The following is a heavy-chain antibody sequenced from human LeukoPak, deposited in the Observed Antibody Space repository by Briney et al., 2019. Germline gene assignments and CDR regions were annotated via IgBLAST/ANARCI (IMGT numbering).Heavy chain of an antibody. J-gene: IGHJ4*02. D-gene: IGHD6-13*01. CDR3: ARVRGDSSSWYYFDY. V-gene: IGHV1-46*01. Sequence: PGESLKISCKASGYTFTSYYMHWVRQAPGQGLEWMGIINPSGGSTSYAQKFQGRVTMTRDTSTSTVYMELSSLRSEDTAVYYCARVRGDSSSWYYFDYWGQGTLVTVSS. CDR1: GYTFTSYY. CDR2: INPSGGST.